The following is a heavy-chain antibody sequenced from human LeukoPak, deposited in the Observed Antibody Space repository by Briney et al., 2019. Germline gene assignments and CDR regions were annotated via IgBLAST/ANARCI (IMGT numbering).Heavy chain of an antibody. CDR1: GYTFTSYG. D-gene: IGHD6-13*01. J-gene: IGHJ4*02. V-gene: IGHV1-18*01. Sequence: ASVKVSCKASGYTFTSYGIIWVRQAPGQGLEWIGWISAYNGNTNYAQKLQGRVTMTTDTSPSTAYMELRSLRSDDTAVYYCARGGPGASSWSIYFDYWGQGTLVTVSS. CDR3: ARGGPGASSWSIYFDY. CDR2: ISAYNGNT.